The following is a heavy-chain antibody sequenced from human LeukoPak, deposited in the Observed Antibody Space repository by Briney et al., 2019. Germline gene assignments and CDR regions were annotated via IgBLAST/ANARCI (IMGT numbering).Heavy chain of an antibody. J-gene: IGHJ4*02. CDR2: ISSSGGRT. Sequence: ASVKVSCKASGYTFTSYYMHWVRQAPGQGLEWMGIISSSGGRTSYAQKFQGRVTMTRDTSTSTVYMELSSLRSEDMAVYYCARADSSSWYPLLDWGQGTLVTVSS. CDR1: GYTFTSYY. V-gene: IGHV1-46*01. CDR3: ARADSSSWYPLLD. D-gene: IGHD6-13*01.